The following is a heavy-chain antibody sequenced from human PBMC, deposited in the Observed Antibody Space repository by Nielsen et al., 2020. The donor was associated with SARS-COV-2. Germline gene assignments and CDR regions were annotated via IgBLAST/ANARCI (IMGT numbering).Heavy chain of an antibody. J-gene: IGHJ4*02. V-gene: IGHV3-48*01. CDR2: ISSSSSTI. Sequence: GGSLRLSCAASGFSVSSHDMNWVRQAPGKGLEWVSYISSSSSTIYYADSVKGRFTISRDNAKNSLYLQMNSLRAEDTAVYYCARTYSSGWLFDYWGQGTLVTVSS. CDR1: GFSVSSHD. D-gene: IGHD6-19*01. CDR3: ARTYSSGWLFDY.